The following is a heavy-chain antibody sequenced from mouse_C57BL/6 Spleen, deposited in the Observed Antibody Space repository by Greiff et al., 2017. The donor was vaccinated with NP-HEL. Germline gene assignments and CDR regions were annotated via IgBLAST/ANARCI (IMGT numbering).Heavy chain of an antibody. CDR2: IDPSDSYT. J-gene: IGHJ2*01. CDR3: ARYGYYFDY. CDR1: GYTFTSYW. V-gene: IGHV1-50*01. D-gene: IGHD2-2*01. Sequence: QVQLQQPGAELVKPGASVKLSCKASGYTFTSYWMQWVKQRPGQGLEWIGEIDPSDSYTNYNQKFKGKATLTVDTSSSTAYMQLSSLTSEDSAVYYCARYGYYFDYWGQGTTLTVSS.